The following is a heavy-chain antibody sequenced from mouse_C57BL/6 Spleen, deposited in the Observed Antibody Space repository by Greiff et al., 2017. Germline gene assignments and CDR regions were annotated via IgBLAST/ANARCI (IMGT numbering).Heavy chain of an antibody. D-gene: IGHD3-2*02. J-gene: IGHJ3*01. V-gene: IGHV1-5*01. CDR3: TKGRLGQEFAY. Sequence: EVQLVESGTVLVRPGASVKMSCKTSGYTFTSYWMHWVKQRPGQGLEWIGAIYPGNSDTSYNQKFKGKAKLTAATSARTAYMELSGLTNEDSAVDYCTKGRLGQEFAYWGQGTLVTVSA. CDR2: IYPGNSDT. CDR1: GYTFTSYW.